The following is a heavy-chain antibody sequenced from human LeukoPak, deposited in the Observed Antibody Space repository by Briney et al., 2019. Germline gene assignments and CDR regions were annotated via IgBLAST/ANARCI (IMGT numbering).Heavy chain of an antibody. J-gene: IGHJ4*02. D-gene: IGHD2-15*01. V-gene: IGHV3-11*01. Sequence: PGGSLRLSCAASGFIFSDYYMSWIRQAPGNGPEWVSYIGNSGTPIYYADSVKGRFTISRDNVKNSLYLQMNGLRAEDTAVYYCARGRLNTLYYFDYWGQGTLVTVSS. CDR3: ARGRLNTLYYFDY. CDR1: GFIFSDYY. CDR2: IGNSGTPI.